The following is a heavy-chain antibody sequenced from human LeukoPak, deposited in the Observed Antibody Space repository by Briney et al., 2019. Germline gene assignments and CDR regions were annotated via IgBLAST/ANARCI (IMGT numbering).Heavy chain of an antibody. CDR1: DDSLSNNRYF. V-gene: IGHV4-39*07. J-gene: IGHJ4*02. D-gene: IGHD3-22*01. CDR2: INYSGST. CDR3: ARVSTDYDSSGYYLD. Sequence: SEALSLTCTNSDDSLSNNRYFWAWTRQPPGRGLEWLGSINYSGSTYYNPSLTNRVPISVDTSKNQFSLKLSSVTAADTAVYYCARVSTDYDSSGYYLDWGQGTLVTVSS.